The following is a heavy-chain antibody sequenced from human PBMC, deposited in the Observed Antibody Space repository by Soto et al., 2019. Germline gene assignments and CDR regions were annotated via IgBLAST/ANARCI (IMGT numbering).Heavy chain of an antibody. CDR1: GGSISSGGYS. CDR3: ARLQDY. V-gene: IGHV4-30-2*01. Sequence: SETLSLTCAVSGGSISSGGYSWSWIRQPPGKGLEWIGYMYHSGSTYYNPSLKSRVTISIDRSKNQFSLKLSSVTAADTAVYYCARLQDYWGQGILVTVSS. D-gene: IGHD1-1*01. J-gene: IGHJ4*02. CDR2: MYHSGST.